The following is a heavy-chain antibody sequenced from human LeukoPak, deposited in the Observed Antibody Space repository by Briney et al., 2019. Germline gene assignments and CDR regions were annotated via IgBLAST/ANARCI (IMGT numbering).Heavy chain of an antibody. J-gene: IGHJ4*02. CDR1: GFTFNVYG. D-gene: IGHD3-16*01. CDR2: IWNDGSNK. V-gene: IGHV3-33*01. Sequence: GLSLRLSCAASGFTFNVYGIHWVRQAPGKGLEWVAVIWNDGSNKYYADSVKGGFTISRDNSKDTLYLQMNSLRVEDTAVYYCARAVGPFDYWGQGTLVTVSS. CDR3: ARAVGPFDY.